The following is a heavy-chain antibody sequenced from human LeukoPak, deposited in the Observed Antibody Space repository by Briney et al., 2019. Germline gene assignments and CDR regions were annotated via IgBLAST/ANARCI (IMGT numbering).Heavy chain of an antibody. CDR1: GYTFTGYY. CDR3: ARDFRGSYDAFDI. V-gene: IGHV1-2*06. Sequence: GASVKVSCKASGYTFTGYYMHWVRQAPGQGLEWMGRINPNTGGTNYAQRFQGRVTMTRDTSISTAYMELSRLRSDDTAVYYCARDFRGSYDAFDIWGQGTMVTVSS. J-gene: IGHJ3*02. CDR2: INPNTGGT.